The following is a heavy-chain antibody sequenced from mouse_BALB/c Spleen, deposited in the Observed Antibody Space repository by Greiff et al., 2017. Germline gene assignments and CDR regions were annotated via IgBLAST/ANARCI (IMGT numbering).Heavy chain of an antibody. CDR1: GYTFTSYW. D-gene: IGHD1-1*02. CDR2: IYPSDSYT. V-gene: IGHV1-69*02. J-gene: IGHJ2*01. CDR3: TRGLGGREFAY. Sequence: QVQLQQPGAELVRPGASVKLSCKASGYTFTSYWINWVKQRPGQGLEWIGNIYPSDSYTNYNQKFKDKATLTVDKSSSTAYMQLSSPTSEDSAVYYCTRGLGGREFAYWGQGTTLTVSS.